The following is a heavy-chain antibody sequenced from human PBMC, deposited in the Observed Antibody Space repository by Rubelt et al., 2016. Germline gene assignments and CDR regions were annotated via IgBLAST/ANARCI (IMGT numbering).Heavy chain of an antibody. V-gene: IGHV1-18*01. CDR2: ISAYNGNT. CDR1: GYTFTSYG. CDR3: ARRDGYNWDDAFDI. Sequence: QVQLVQSGAEVKKPGASVKVSCKASGYTFTSYGISWVRQAPGQGLEWKGWISAYNGNTNYAQKLQGRGTMTTDTSTSTAYMELRSPRSDDTAVYYCARRDGYNWDDAFDIWGQGTMVTVSS. J-gene: IGHJ3*02. D-gene: IGHD5-24*01.